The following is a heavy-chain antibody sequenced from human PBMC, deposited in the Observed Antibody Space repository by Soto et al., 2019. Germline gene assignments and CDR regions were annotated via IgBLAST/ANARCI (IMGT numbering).Heavy chain of an antibody. J-gene: IGHJ6*02. CDR1: GFTFSSYA. CDR3: ARVTPGNNLYYFSGLDF. V-gene: IGHV3-30-3*01. D-gene: IGHD1-1*01. CDR2: ISYEGSNT. Sequence: GGSLRLSCAASGFTFSSYAMHWVRQAPGKGLEWVALISYEGSNTYYADSVRGRFTISRDNSKNTLYLQMNTLRPEDTGVYYCARVTPGNNLYYFSGLDFWGQGTSVTVSS.